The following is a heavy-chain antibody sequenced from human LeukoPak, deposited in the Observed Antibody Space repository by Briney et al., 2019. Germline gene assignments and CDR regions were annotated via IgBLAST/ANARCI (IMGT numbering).Heavy chain of an antibody. Sequence: SETLSLTCTVSGGSISSYYWSWIRQPPGKGLEWIGYIYYSGSTNYNPSLKRRVTISVDTSKNQFSLKLSSVTAADTAVYYCARDPRGCSGGSCYSIWGQGTLVTVSS. V-gene: IGHV4-59*01. CDR3: ARDPRGCSGGSCYSI. D-gene: IGHD2-15*01. CDR1: GGSISSYY. J-gene: IGHJ4*02. CDR2: IYYSGST.